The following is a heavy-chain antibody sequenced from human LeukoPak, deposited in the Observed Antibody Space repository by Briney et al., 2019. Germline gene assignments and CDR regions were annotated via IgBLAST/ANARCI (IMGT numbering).Heavy chain of an antibody. CDR2: IYYSGST. D-gene: IGHD3-22*01. V-gene: IGHV4-59*01. CDR3: ARYLSGDSSGYYYVFDNWFDP. J-gene: IGHJ5*02. CDR1: GGSISSYY. Sequence: SETLSLTCTVSGGSISSYYWSWIRQPPGKGLEWIGYIYYSGSTNYNPSLKSRVTISVDTSKNQFSLKLSSVTAADTAVYYCARYLSGDSSGYYYVFDNWFDPWGQGTLVTVSS.